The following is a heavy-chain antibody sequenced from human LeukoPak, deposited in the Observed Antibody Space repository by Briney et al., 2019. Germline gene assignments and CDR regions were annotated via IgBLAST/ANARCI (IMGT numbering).Heavy chain of an antibody. Sequence: GGSLRISCSASRFTFSNYAIHWVRQAPGKGLEYVSGISSNGGSTYYAESVKSRFITSRDNSKNMLYLQMSSLRAEDTAVYYCVKEGSGSYYIGAFDIWGQGTMVTVSS. J-gene: IGHJ3*02. CDR3: VKEGSGSYYIGAFDI. CDR2: ISSNGGST. D-gene: IGHD1-26*01. CDR1: RFTFSNYA. V-gene: IGHV3-64D*09.